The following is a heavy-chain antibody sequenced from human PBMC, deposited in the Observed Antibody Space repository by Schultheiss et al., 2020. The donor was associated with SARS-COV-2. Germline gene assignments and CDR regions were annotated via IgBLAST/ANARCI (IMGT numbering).Heavy chain of an antibody. CDR1: GDAIKSYYW. Sequence: TLSLTCTVSGDAIKSYYWSWIRQPPGKGLEWLALIYWNDDKRYSPSLKSRLTITKDTSKNQVVLTMTNMDPVDTATYYCAQGALRSGYDFGYWGQGTLVTVSS. CDR2: IYWNDDK. V-gene: IGHV2-5*01. D-gene: IGHD5-12*01. J-gene: IGHJ4*02. CDR3: AQGALRSGYDFGY.